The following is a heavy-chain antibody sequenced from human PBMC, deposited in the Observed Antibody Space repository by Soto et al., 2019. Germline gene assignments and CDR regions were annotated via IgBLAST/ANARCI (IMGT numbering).Heavy chain of an antibody. Sequence: QVQLVESGGGVVQPGRSLRLSCAASGFTFSSYAMHWGRQAPGKGLEWVAVISYDGSNKYYADAVKGRFTISRDNSKNTLYLQMNSLRAEDTAVYYCARRVGAITYYFDYWGQGTLVTVSS. CDR1: GFTFSSYA. CDR3: ARRVGAITYYFDY. D-gene: IGHD1-26*01. J-gene: IGHJ4*02. V-gene: IGHV3-30-3*01. CDR2: ISYDGSNK.